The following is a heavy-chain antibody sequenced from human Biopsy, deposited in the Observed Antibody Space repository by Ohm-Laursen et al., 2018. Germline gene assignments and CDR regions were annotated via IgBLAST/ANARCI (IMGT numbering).Heavy chain of an antibody. V-gene: IGHV1-69*06. CDR1: GGTFSNYG. Sequence: SSVKVSCKAPGGTFSNYGINWVRQAPGQGLEWLGGNIPILGTGNYAQKFQDRVTVAADTSTSTATMELRSLRSDDTAVYYCATKLTGYFHHWGQGTLVIVSS. D-gene: IGHD3-9*01. CDR3: ATKLTGYFHH. J-gene: IGHJ1*01. CDR2: NIPILGTG.